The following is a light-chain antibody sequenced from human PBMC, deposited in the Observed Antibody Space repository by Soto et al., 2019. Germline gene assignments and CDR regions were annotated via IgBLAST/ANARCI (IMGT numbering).Light chain of an antibody. CDR2: DAS. J-gene: IGKJ4*01. CDR3: QQRSNWPPVT. CDR1: QSINRH. V-gene: IGKV3-11*01. Sequence: EIVLTQSPATLSLSPGEIATLSFSASQSINRHLAWYRQKPGQAPRLLIYDASNRATGIPARFSGSGSGTDFTLTISSLEPEDFGVYYCQQRSNWPPVTFGGGTKVDI.